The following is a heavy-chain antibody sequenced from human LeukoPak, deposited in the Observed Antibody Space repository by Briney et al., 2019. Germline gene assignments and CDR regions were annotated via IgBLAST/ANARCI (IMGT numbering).Heavy chain of an antibody. CDR1: GGSFSGYY. CDR3: ARSGVWFGELLVDY. J-gene: IGHJ4*02. V-gene: IGHV4-59*08. Sequence: SETLSLTCAVYGGSFSGYYWTWIRQPPGKGLEWIGYIYYSGSTNYNPSLKSRVTISVDTSKNRFSLKLSSVTAADTAVYYCARSGVWFGELLVDYWGQGTLVTVSS. D-gene: IGHD3-10*01. CDR2: IYYSGST.